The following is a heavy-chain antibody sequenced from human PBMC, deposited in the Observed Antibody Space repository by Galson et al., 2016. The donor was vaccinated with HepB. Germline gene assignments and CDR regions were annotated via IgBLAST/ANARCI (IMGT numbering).Heavy chain of an antibody. CDR1: GYTFTSYG. CDR2: ISAYNGHT. Sequence: SVKVSCKAFGYTFTSYGISWVRQAPGQGLEWMGWISAYNGHTNYARNLQGRVTMTTVTSTNTDYMELRRLRSDDTAVYYCAGVEGSGLSYMDVWGKGTTVIVSS. J-gene: IGHJ6*03. CDR3: AGVEGSGLSYMDV. D-gene: IGHD6-19*01. V-gene: IGHV1-18*04.